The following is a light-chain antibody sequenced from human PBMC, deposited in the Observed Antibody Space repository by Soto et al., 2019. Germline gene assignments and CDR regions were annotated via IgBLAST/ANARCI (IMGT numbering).Light chain of an antibody. V-gene: IGKV3-20*01. CDR2: GAS. J-gene: IGKJ1*01. CDR1: QSVSSNF. Sequence: EIVLTQSPGTLSLSPGERATLSCRASQSVSSNFLAWYQQKPGQAPRLLIYGASSRATGIPDRFSGSGSGTEVALTISRVEPEDFAVYCCQQYGSSPWTYGQGTKVESK. CDR3: QQYGSSPWT.